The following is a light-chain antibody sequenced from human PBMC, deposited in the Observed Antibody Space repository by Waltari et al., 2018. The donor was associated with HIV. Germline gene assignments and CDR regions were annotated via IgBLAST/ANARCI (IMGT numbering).Light chain of an antibody. V-gene: IGKV4-1*01. CDR1: PSILYSANNKNY. CDR3: QQYYSTPWT. CDR2: WAS. Sequence: DIMMIQSPDSLTVSLGERATINCTSRPSILYSANNKNYLTWYQQKPGQPPKLLIYWASTRESGVPDRLSGSGSGTDFTLTISSLQAEDVAVYYCQQYYSTPWTFGQGTKVEIK. J-gene: IGKJ1*01.